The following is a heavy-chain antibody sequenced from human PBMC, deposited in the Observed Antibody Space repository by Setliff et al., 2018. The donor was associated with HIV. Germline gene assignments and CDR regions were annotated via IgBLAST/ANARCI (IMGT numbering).Heavy chain of an antibody. D-gene: IGHD5-12*01. V-gene: IGHV1-46*01. Sequence: WASVKVSCKASGYTFTTYPMHWVRQAPGQGLEWMGVINTSGGSAGYAEKFRGRVTMTRDTSTSTVYMELSSLRSEDTAVYYCARGALVATIDYFDYWGQGTLVTVSS. J-gene: IGHJ4*02. CDR2: INTSGGSA. CDR1: GYTFTTYP. CDR3: ARGALVATIDYFDY.